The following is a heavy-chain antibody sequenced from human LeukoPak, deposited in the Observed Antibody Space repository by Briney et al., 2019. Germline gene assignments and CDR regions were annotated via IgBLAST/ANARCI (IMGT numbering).Heavy chain of an antibody. J-gene: IGHJ4*02. CDR3: ARLRSGRFLEE. CDR2: INYSGST. D-gene: IGHD3-3*01. V-gene: IGHV4-39*01. Sequence: SETLSLTCTVSGGSISSSSYYWGWIRQPPGEGLEWIGSINYSGSTYYNLSLKSRVTISVDTSKNQFSLKLCSVTAADTAVYYCARLRSGRFLEEGGQGTLVTVSS. CDR1: GGSISSSSYY.